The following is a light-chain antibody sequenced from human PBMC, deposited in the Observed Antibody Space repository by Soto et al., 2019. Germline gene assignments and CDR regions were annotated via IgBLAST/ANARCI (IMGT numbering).Light chain of an antibody. CDR3: RQSATSPRT. V-gene: IGKV3-20*01. J-gene: IGKJ1*01. Sequence: EIVLTQSPGTLSLSPGERATLSCRASQTVGNNHLDWYQQKPGQAPRLLIYGASSRATVIPDRFSGSGSGTDFTLTISRLEPEDFAVYYCRQSATSPRTFGQGTKVEIK. CDR1: QTVGNNH. CDR2: GAS.